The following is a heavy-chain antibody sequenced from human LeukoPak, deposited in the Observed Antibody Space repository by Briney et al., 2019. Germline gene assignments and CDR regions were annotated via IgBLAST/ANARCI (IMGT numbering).Heavy chain of an antibody. D-gene: IGHD2-2*01. CDR3: ATSSDAPANM. CDR1: GFTFSSYG. CDR2: IWYDGSNK. J-gene: IGHJ4*02. Sequence: PGGSLRLSCAASGFTFSSYGMHRVRQAPGKGLEWVAVIWYDGSNKYYADSVRGRFTISRDNAKNPLYLQMNSLRAEDTGVYYCATSSDAPANMWGQGTLVTVSS. V-gene: IGHV3-33*03.